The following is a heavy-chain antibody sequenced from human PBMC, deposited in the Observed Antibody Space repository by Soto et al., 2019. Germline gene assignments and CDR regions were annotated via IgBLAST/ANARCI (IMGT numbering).Heavy chain of an antibody. J-gene: IGHJ4*02. V-gene: IGHV4-4*02. CDR2: IYHSGST. Sequence: QVQLQESGPGLVKPSGTLSLPCAVSSGSISSSNWWSWVRKPPGKGLEWIGAIYHSGSTKYNPSLKRRVNISVDQSKKQFSLKLSSVTAADTAVYYCARSGGRDDYWGQGTLVTVSS. CDR3: ARSGGRDDY. CDR1: SGSISSSNW. D-gene: IGHD2-15*01.